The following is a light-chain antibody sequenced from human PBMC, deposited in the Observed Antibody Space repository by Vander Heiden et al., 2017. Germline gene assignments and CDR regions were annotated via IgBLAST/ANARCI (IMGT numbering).Light chain of an antibody. CDR1: QDISNF. CDR3: QQDDNLPRT. J-gene: IGKJ1*01. V-gene: IGKV1-33*01. CDR2: DAS. Sequence: DIQMTQSPSSLSASVGDRVTITCQASQDISNFLNWYQQKPGRAPKLLIYDASNLATGVPSRFSGSGSGTDFTFTISSLQPEDIATYYCQQDDNLPRTFGQGTKVEIK.